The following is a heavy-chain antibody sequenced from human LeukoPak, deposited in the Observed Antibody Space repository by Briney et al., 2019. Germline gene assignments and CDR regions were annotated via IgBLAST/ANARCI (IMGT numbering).Heavy chain of an antibody. V-gene: IGHV3-23*01. CDR1: GFTFSSYA. J-gene: IGHJ6*02. Sequence: GGSLRLSCAASGFTFSSYAMSWVRQAPGKGLEWVSAISGSGGSTYYADSVKGRFTISRDNSKNTLYLQMNSLRAEDTAVYYCAKCSVGYCSGGSCHHYYYYYGMDVWGRGTVVTVSS. D-gene: IGHD2-15*01. CDR2: ISGSGGST. CDR3: AKCSVGYCSGGSCHHYYYYYGMDV.